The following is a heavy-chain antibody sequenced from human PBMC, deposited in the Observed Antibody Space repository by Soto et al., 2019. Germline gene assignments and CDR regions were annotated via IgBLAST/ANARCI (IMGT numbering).Heavy chain of an antibody. J-gene: IGHJ4*02. CDR2: IYHSGST. V-gene: IGHV4-4*02. CDR1: GGSISSSNW. Sequence: PSETRSLTCAVSGGSISSSNWWSWVRRPPGKGLEWIGEIYHSGSTNYNPSLKSRVTISVDKSKNQFSLKLSSVTAADTAVYYCARGGLYGDYGLDYWGQGTLVTVSS. CDR3: ARGGLYGDYGLDY. D-gene: IGHD4-17*01.